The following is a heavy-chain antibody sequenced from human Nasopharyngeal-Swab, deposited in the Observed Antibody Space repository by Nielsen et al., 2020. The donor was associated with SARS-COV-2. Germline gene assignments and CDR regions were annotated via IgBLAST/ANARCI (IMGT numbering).Heavy chain of an antibody. V-gene: IGHV1-69*13. CDR1: GGTFSSYA. CDR2: IIPIFGTA. D-gene: IGHD5-18*01. J-gene: IGHJ4*02. CDR3: ARVGYSYGYADY. Sequence: SVKVSCKASGGTFSSYAISWVRQAPGQGLEWMGGIIPIFGTANYAQKFQGRVTITADESTSTVYMELSSLRSEDTAVYYCARVGYSYGYADYWGQGTLVTVSS.